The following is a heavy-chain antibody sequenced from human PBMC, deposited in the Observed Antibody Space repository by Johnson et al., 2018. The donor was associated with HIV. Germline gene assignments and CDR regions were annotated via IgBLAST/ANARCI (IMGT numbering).Heavy chain of an antibody. CDR3: ARDRSKGGAFDI. Sequence: QVQLVESGGGLVQPGGSLRLSCAASGFTVSSNYMSWVRQAPGKGLEWVAFIRFDGSDEYYSNSVKVRFTISRDNSKNTLYLQMNSLRAGDTAVYYCARDRSKGGAFDIWGQGTMVTVSS. V-gene: IGHV3-30*02. CDR2: IRFDGSDE. D-gene: IGHD2/OR15-2a*01. J-gene: IGHJ3*02. CDR1: GFTVSSNY.